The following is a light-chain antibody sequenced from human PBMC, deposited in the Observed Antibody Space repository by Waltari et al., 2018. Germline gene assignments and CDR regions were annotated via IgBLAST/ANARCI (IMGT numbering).Light chain of an antibody. CDR3: QQYYDTPQT. CDR1: QSVLYRSSNRNY. J-gene: IGKJ1*01. V-gene: IGKV4-1*01. Sequence: DIVMTQSPDSLAVSLGERATINCKSSQSVLYRSSNRNYLAWYQQKSGQPPKLLIYWASTRESGVPERFSGSVSGTDFTLTISSLQAEDVAVYYCQQYYDTPQTFGQGTKVEIK. CDR2: WAS.